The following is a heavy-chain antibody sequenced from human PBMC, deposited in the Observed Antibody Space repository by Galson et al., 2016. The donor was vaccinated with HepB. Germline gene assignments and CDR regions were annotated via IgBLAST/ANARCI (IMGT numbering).Heavy chain of an antibody. J-gene: IGHJ6*04. CDR2: VKPDGSDK. CDR1: GFTFSDHW. Sequence: SLRLSCAASGFTFSDHWMSWVRQAPGRGLEWVANVKPDGSDKHYVCSVRGRFTVSRDNARNSMYPQMQRLRADDTAVYYCARRLSVLVISAGGWGYGMDVWGKGTTVTVSS. V-gene: IGHV3-7*01. D-gene: IGHD2-8*02. CDR3: ARRLSVLVISAGGWGYGMDV.